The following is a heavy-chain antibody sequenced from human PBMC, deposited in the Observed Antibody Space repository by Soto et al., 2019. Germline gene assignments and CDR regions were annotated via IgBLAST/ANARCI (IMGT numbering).Heavy chain of an antibody. CDR3: AIYYYDSSGYYGIWFDP. Sequence: GESRKISCKGSGYIFTSYWITWVRQMPGKGLEWMGKIDPSDSYTNYSPSFQGHVTISADKSFSTAYLQWSSLKASDSAMYYCAIYYYDSSGYYGIWFDPWGQGTLVTVSS. V-gene: IGHV5-10-1*01. J-gene: IGHJ5*02. CDR2: IDPSDSYT. D-gene: IGHD3-22*01. CDR1: GYIFTSYW.